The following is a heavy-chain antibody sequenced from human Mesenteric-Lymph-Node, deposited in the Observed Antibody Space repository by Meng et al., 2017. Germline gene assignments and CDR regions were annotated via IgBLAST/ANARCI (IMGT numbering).Heavy chain of an antibody. V-gene: IGHV4-30-4*01. CDR3: SREEVY. J-gene: IGHJ4*02. CDR1: GASIRRGGYY. Sequence: QVQLQESRQGLVKPSQTLSLTRTVSGASIRRGGYYWSWIRQPPGKGLEWIGNIYASGSTYYNPSLQSRVTISVDTSKNQFSLNLYSVTAADTAVYYCSREEVYWGQGTLVTVSS. CDR2: IYASGST.